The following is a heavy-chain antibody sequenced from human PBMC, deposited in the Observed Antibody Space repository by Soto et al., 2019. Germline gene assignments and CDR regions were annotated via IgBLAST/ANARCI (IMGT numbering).Heavy chain of an antibody. CDR2: IYYHGST. D-gene: IGHD4-17*01. CDR3: GNCEDYGDFGY. Sequence: SETLSLTCTVSGDSISSTSYYWGWIRQPPGKGLEWIASIYYHGSTYYNPSLESRVTISLDNAKTQFSLKLSSVPAADTAVPYGGNCEDYGDFGYWGKVTMVAVSS. CDR1: GDSISSTSYY. V-gene: IGHV4-39*01. J-gene: IGHJ4*02.